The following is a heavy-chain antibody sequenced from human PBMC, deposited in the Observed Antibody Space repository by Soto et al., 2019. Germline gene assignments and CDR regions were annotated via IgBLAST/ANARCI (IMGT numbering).Heavy chain of an antibody. Sequence: GAVTGSEEARVCKDSSFAMGRYRKANGKGLEWVSDIIDSGASTYYADSVKGRFTISRDNSKSTLYLQMNSLRAEDTALYYCAKGRSYYYYSGVGVSGQGTTVTVSS. V-gene: IGHV3-23*01. CDR2: IIDSGAST. CDR1: VCKDSSFA. CDR3: AKGRSYYYYSGVGV. J-gene: IGHJ6*02.